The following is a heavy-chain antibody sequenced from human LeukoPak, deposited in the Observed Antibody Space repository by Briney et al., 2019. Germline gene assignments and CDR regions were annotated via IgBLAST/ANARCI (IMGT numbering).Heavy chain of an antibody. D-gene: IGHD6-19*01. CDR1: GYTFTSYD. CDR2: MNPNSRNT. V-gene: IGHV1-8*01. J-gene: IGHJ4*02. Sequence: ASVTVSCKGSGYTFTSYDINWERQPTGQGQEWEGWMNPNSRNTGYAQKFQGRVTMTRNNSLSTAYMEPSSLRSEDTAVYYCAREVDEVSGWYDYWGQGTLVTVSS. CDR3: AREVDEVSGWYDY.